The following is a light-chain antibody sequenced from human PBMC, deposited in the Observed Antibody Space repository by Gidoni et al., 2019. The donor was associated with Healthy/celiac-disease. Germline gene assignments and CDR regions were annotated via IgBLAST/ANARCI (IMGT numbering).Light chain of an antibody. Sequence: QSVLTQQPSVSGAPGQRVTISCTGSSSNIGAGYDVHWYQQLPGTAPNLLIYGNSNRPSGVPDRFSGSKSGTSASLAITGLQAEDEADYYCQSYDSSLSGQGVFGGGTKLTVL. J-gene: IGLJ2*01. CDR1: SSNIGAGYD. CDR3: QSYDSSLSGQGV. V-gene: IGLV1-40*01. CDR2: GNS.